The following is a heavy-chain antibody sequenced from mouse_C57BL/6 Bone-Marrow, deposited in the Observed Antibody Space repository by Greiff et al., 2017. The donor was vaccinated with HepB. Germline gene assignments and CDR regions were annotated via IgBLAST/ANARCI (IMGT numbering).Heavy chain of an antibody. J-gene: IGHJ2*01. CDR1: GYTFTSYG. CDR3: ARGFYGSSHYYFDY. CDR2: IYPRSGNT. V-gene: IGHV1-81*01. Sequence: VKLQESGAELARPGASVKLSCKASGYTFTSYGISWVKQRTGQGLEWIGEIYPRSGNTYYNEKFKGKATLTADKSSSTAYMELRSLTSEDSAVYFCARGFYGSSHYYFDYWGQGTTLTVSS. D-gene: IGHD1-1*01.